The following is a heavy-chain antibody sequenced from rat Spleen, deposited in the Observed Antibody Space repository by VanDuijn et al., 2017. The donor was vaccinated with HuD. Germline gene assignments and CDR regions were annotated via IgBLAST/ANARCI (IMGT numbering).Heavy chain of an antibody. J-gene: IGHJ4*01. CDR2: IWTGGST. D-gene: IGHD1-10*01. V-gene: IGHV2-43*01. Sequence: QVQLKESGPGLVKPSLTLSLTCTVSGFSLSNYGVFWVRQPPGKGLEWMGLIWTGGSTAYNSLLESRLRISRDTSKSQVFLTLSTLQTEDTGIYYCARTGPVTAVSVMDAWGQGTSVTVSS. CDR3: ARTGPVTAVSVMDA. CDR1: GFSLSNYG.